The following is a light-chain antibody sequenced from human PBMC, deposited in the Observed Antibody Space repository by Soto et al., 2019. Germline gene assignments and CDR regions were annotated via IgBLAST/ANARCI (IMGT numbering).Light chain of an antibody. V-gene: IGKV3-20*01. CDR1: QRVSNSY. CDR2: YAS. J-gene: IGKJ2*01. Sequence: EIVLTQSPGTLSLSPGDRATLSCRASQRVSNSYLAWYQQKPGQAPRLLIYYASTRAAGVPDRGTGGGSGTDFTLTISALEPEDFDLYFGPQYERPPFAFGQGTRLEI. CDR3: PQYERPPFA.